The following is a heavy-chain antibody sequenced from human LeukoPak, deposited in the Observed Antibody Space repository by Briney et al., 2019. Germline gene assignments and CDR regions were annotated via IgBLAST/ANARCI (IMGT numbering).Heavy chain of an antibody. D-gene: IGHD4/OR15-4a*01. V-gene: IGHV3-23*01. CDR3: GQDWAWGAFGH. Sequence: GGSLRLSCAASGFTFSIYGMNWVRQAPGKGLEWVSGITPSGHTYYAASVQGRFTIHRDNSKNTLYLQMNRLGAEDTAIYYCGQDWAWGAFGHWGQGNLVTVSS. CDR1: GFTFSIYG. J-gene: IGHJ4*02. CDR2: ITPSGHT.